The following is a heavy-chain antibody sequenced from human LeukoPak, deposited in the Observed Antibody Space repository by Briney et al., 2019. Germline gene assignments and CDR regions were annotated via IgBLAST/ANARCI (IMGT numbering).Heavy chain of an antibody. CDR3: ASQEYYYDSSGTPPDY. V-gene: IGHV4-39*01. Sequence: PSETLSLTCTVSGGSISSSSYYWGWIRQPPGKGLEWIGSIYYSGSTYYNPSLKSRVTISVDTSKNQFSLKLSSVTAADTAVYYCASQEYYYDSSGTPPDYWGQGTLVTASS. CDR2: IYYSGST. D-gene: IGHD3-22*01. CDR1: GGSISSSSYY. J-gene: IGHJ4*02.